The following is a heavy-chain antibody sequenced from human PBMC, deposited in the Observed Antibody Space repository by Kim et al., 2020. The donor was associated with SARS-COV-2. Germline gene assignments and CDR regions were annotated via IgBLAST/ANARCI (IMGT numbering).Heavy chain of an antibody. V-gene: IGHV3-9*01. D-gene: IGHD1-26*01. J-gene: IGHJ4*02. Sequence: ADQVKGRFTISKDNAKNSLYLQMDSLRLEDTALYYCAKDVGPGVGAIGYWRQGNLVTVSS. CDR3: AKDVGPGVGAIGY.